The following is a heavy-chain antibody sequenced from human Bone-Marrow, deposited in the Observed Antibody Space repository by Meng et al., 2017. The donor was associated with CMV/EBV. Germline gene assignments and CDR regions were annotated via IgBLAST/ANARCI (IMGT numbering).Heavy chain of an antibody. V-gene: IGHV3-30*02. CDR1: GFIFSSYG. J-gene: IGHJ4*02. D-gene: IGHD3-3*01. Sequence: GESLKISCAASGFIFSSYGMHWVRQAPGKGLEWVAFIRYDGSNKYYADSVKGRFTISRDNSKNTLYLQMNSLRAEDTAVYYCARTYYDFWSGYLHYFDYWGQGTLVTVSS. CDR3: ARTYYDFWSGYLHYFDY. CDR2: IRYDGSNK.